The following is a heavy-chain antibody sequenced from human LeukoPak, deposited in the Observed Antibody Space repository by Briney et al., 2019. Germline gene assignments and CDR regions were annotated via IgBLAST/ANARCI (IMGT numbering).Heavy chain of an antibody. D-gene: IGHD6-6*01. CDR3: ARVRNIAARPDPDPALDDGDYYYYMDV. V-gene: IGHV3-21*01. CDR1: GFTFSSYS. CDR2: ISSSSSYI. Sequence: GGSLRLSCAASGFTFSSYSMNWVRQAPGKGLEWVSSISSSSSYIYYADSVKGRFTISRDNAKNSLYLQMNSLRAEDTAVYYCARVRNIAARPDPDPALDDGDYYYYMDVWGKGTTVTVSS. J-gene: IGHJ6*03.